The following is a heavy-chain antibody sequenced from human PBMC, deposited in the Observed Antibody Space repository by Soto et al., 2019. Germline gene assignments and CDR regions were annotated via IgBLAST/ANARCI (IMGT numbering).Heavy chain of an antibody. CDR3: AKDVYCSGGSCFSDFDY. J-gene: IGHJ4*02. Sequence: EVQLLESGGGLVQPGGSLRLSCAASGFTFGNYAMSWVRPAPGKGLEWVSSISGGGAGTYYADSVKGRFTISRDNSKNTLYLQMNSLRVEDTALYYCAKDVYCSGGSCFSDFDYWGQGTLVTVSS. CDR2: ISGGGAGT. CDR1: GFTFGNYA. V-gene: IGHV3-23*01. D-gene: IGHD2-15*01.